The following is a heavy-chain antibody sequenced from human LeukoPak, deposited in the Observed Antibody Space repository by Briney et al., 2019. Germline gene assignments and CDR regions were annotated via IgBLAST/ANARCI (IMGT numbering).Heavy chain of an antibody. CDR2: INPNSGGT. J-gene: IGHJ5*02. CDR3: ARSIRFCSGGSCP. V-gene: IGHV1-2*02. D-gene: IGHD2-15*01. Sequence: ASVKVSCKTSGYTFTGYYIDWVRQAPGQGLEWMGWINPNSGGTSYAQRFQGRVTMTRDTSISTAYMELSRLTSDDTALYYCARSIRFCSGGSCPGGQETLVTVSS. CDR1: GYTFTGYY.